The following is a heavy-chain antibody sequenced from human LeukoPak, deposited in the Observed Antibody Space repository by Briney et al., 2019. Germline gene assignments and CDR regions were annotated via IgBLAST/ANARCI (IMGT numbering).Heavy chain of an antibody. D-gene: IGHD2-2*03. CDR2: IRSKANSYAT. V-gene: IGHV3-73*01. CDR1: GFTFSGSA. CDR3: AKEFGYCSSTSCFPFDY. J-gene: IGHJ4*02. Sequence: GGSLRLSCAASGFTFSGSAMHWVRQASGKGLEWVGRIRSKANSYATAYAASVKGRFTISRDDSKNTLDLQMNSLRAEDMAVYYCAKEFGYCSSTSCFPFDYWGQGTLVTVSS.